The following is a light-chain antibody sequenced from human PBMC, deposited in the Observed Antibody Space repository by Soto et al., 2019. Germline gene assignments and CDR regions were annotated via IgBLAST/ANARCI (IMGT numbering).Light chain of an antibody. CDR2: GNN. J-gene: IGLJ1*01. CDR1: SSNIGADYD. V-gene: IGLV1-40*01. Sequence: QSVLTQPPSVSGAPGQRVTISCAGSSSNIGADYDVHWYQQVPGTAPKLLIFGNNNRPSGVPDRFSGSKSGTSASLAITGLRAEDEADYSCQSFDSSLREVFGTGTKLTVL. CDR3: QSFDSSLREV.